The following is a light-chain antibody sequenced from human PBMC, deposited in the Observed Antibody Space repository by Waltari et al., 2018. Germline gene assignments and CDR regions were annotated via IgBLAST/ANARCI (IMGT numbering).Light chain of an antibody. V-gene: IGLV2-11*01. CDR3: CSYAGKYTSV. Sequence: QSALTQPRSVSGSPGQSVTLSCTGTSSDIGGYNYVSWYQQHPGKVPKLIIFDVTKRPSGVPDCSSGSKAGNTASLTISGLQAGDEAVYFCCSYAGKYTSVFGAGTKVTVL. J-gene: IGLJ2*01. CDR2: DVT. CDR1: SSDIGGYNY.